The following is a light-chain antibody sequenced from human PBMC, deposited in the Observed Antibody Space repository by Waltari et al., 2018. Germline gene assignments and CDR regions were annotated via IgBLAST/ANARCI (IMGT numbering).Light chain of an antibody. CDR3: QHYNDWPPWT. V-gene: IGKV3-15*01. J-gene: IGKJ1*01. CDR1: QHINMN. CDR2: GAS. Sequence: DIVLTQSPATLSLSPGDRATLPCRASQHINMNLAWYQQKPGQAPRLLFYGASTRESGVPARFSGSGSGTEFTLTISSLQSEDFGLYYCQHYNDWPPWTFGQGTRVE.